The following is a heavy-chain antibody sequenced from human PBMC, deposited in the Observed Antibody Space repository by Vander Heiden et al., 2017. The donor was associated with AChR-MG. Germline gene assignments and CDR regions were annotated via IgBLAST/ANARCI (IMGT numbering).Heavy chain of an antibody. Sequence: QVQLVESGGGVVQPGSSLRLSCAAPGFTFSSYAMHWVRQAPGKGLEWVAVISYDGSNKYYADSVKGRFTISRDNSKNTLYLQMNSLRAEDTAVYYCARDHSSGYSYYFDYWGQGTLVTVSS. J-gene: IGHJ4*02. CDR2: ISYDGSNK. V-gene: IGHV3-30-3*01. D-gene: IGHD3-22*01. CDR3: ARDHSSGYSYYFDY. CDR1: GFTFSSYA.